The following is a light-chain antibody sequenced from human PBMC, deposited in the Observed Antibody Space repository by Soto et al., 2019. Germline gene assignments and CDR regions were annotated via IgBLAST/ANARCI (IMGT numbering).Light chain of an antibody. CDR2: GAS. CDR3: QQYGSSPTT. V-gene: IGKV3-20*01. J-gene: IGKJ4*01. CDR1: QSVSSSY. Sequence: PGERATLSCRASQSVSSSYLAWYQQKPGQAPRLLIYGASSRATGIPDRFSGSGSGTDFTLTISRLEPEEFAVYYCQQYGSSPTTFGGGTKVEIK.